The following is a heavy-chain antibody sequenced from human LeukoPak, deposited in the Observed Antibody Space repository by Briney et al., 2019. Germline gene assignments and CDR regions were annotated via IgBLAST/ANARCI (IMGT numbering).Heavy chain of an antibody. V-gene: IGHV4-34*01. Sequence: SETLSLTCAVYGGSFSGYYWSWIRQPPGKGLEWIGEINHSGSTNYNPSLKSRVTISVDTSKNQFSLKLSSVTAADTAVYYCARGPKAFDYWGQGTLVTVSS. CDR1: GGSFSGYY. J-gene: IGHJ4*02. CDR3: ARGPKAFDY. CDR2: INHSGST.